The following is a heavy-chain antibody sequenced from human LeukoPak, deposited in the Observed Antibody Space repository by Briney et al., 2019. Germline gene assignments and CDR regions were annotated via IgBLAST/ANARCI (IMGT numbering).Heavy chain of an antibody. CDR2: ISSSSST. CDR1: GFTFSDYY. J-gene: IGHJ4*02. V-gene: IGHV3-11*05. CDR3: ARDQYCRSPGCQGSGYFDY. D-gene: IGHD2-2*01. Sequence: GGSLRLSCAASGFTFSDYYMSWIRQAPGKGLEWVSYISSSSSTNYADSVKGRFTISRDNAKNSLYLQMNSLRAEDTAVYYCARDQYCRSPGCQGSGYFDYWGQGTLVTVSS.